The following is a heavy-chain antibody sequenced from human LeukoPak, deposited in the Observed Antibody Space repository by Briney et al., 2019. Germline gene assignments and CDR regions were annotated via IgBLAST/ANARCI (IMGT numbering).Heavy chain of an antibody. CDR2: TSYRSKWYN. V-gene: IGHV6-1*01. D-gene: IGHD2-15*01. Sequence: SQTLSLTCAISGDSVSSKSVAWNWIRQSPSRGLEWLGTTSYRSKWYNDYAVSVKSRITINPDTSKNQLSLQLNSVTPEDMAVYYCARGRNSAFDYWGQGTLVTVSS. CDR1: GDSVSSKSVA. CDR3: ARGRNSAFDY. J-gene: IGHJ4*02.